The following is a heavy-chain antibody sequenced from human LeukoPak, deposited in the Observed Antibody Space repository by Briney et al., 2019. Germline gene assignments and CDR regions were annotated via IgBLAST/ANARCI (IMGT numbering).Heavy chain of an antibody. Sequence: SETLSHTCSVSGGCISSNNWWRWVPQPPRKGLEWSGEIYHSGSTNYNPSLKSRVTISVDKSKNQFSLKLSSVTAADTAVYYCARDQPYYDILTGYYLYYFDYWGQGTLVTVSS. D-gene: IGHD3-9*01. V-gene: IGHV4-4*02. CDR2: IYHSGST. CDR1: GGCISSNNW. J-gene: IGHJ4*02. CDR3: ARDQPYYDILTGYYLYYFDY.